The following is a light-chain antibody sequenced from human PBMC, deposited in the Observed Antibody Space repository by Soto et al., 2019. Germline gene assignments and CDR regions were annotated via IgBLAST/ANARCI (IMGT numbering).Light chain of an antibody. CDR3: HSYDSSLSGDV. CDR1: SSNIGAGYD. Sequence: QSVLTQPPSVSGAPGQRVTISCTGSSSNIGAGYDVHWYQQLPGTAPKLLIYGNSNRPSGVPDRFSGSKSGTSASLAITVLQAEDEADYYCHSYDSSLSGDVFGTGTKLTVL. J-gene: IGLJ1*01. V-gene: IGLV1-40*01. CDR2: GNS.